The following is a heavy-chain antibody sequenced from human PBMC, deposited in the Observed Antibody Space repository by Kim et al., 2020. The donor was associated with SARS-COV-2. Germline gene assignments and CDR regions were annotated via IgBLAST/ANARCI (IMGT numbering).Heavy chain of an antibody. V-gene: IGHV6-1*01. CDR3: ARAQLHQQGWFDP. J-gene: IGHJ5*02. D-gene: IGHD2-2*01. Sequence: YAESVQGRKTLNSDTSKNQFSLQLSSVTPEDTAVYYCARAQLHQQGWFDPWGQGTLVTVSS.